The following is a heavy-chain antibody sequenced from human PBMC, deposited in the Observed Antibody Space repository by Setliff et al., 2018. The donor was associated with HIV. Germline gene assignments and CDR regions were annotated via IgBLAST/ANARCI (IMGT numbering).Heavy chain of an antibody. Sequence: LSLTCTVSGGTISSHFWSWIRQPPGKGLEWIGSIYYSGSTNYNPSLKSRVTISVVTSKNQFSLKLSSVTAADTAVYYCARGTLYYDYVWGTPFPFDYWGQGTLVTVSS. CDR3: ARGTLYYDYVWGTPFPFDY. CDR1: GGTISSHF. CDR2: IYYSGST. D-gene: IGHD3-16*01. J-gene: IGHJ4*02. V-gene: IGHV4-59*11.